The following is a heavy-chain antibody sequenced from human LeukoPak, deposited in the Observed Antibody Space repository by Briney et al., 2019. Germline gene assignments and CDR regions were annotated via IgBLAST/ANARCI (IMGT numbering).Heavy chain of an antibody. CDR2: IKQDGSEK. V-gene: IGHV3-7*01. CDR1: GFTFSSYW. D-gene: IGHD6-13*01. Sequence: GGSLRLSCAASGFTFSSYWMSWVRQAPGKGLEWVANIKQDGSEKYYVDSVKGRFTISRDNAKNSLYLQMNSLRAEDTAVYYCAREREQQLVFFGQLTNWFDPWGQGTLVTVSS. J-gene: IGHJ5*02. CDR3: AREREQQLVFFGQLTNWFDP.